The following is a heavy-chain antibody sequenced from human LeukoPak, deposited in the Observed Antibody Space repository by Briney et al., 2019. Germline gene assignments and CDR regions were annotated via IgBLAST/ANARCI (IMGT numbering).Heavy chain of an antibody. J-gene: IGHJ4*02. V-gene: IGHV4-30-4*01. D-gene: IGHD2-21*01. Sequence: SETLSLTCTVSGGSISSGDYYRSWIRQPPGKGLEWIGYIYYSGSTYYNPSLKSRVTISVDTSKNQISLKLSSVTAADTAVYYCASFYQAYYFDYWGQGTLVTVSS. CDR2: IYYSGST. CDR1: GGSISSGDYY. CDR3: ASFYQAYYFDY.